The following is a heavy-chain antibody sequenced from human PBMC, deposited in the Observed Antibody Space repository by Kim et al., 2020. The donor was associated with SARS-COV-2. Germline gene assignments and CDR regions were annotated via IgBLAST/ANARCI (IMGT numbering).Heavy chain of an antibody. J-gene: IGHJ3*02. CDR1: GGSISSGGYY. CDR2: IYYSGST. Sequence: SETLSLTCTVSGGSISSGGYYWSWIRQHPGKGLEWLGYIYYSGSTYYNPSLKSRVTISVDTYKNQFSLKLSSVTAADTAVYYCAGAKVYSLWRIAVFGVVCAFDIWGQGTMVTVSS. V-gene: IGHV4-31*03. D-gene: IGHD3-3*01. CDR3: AGAKVYSLWRIAVFGVVCAFDI.